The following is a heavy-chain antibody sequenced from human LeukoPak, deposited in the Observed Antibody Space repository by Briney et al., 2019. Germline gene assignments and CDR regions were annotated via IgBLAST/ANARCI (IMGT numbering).Heavy chain of an antibody. CDR1: GDSISRYY. CDR2: ISYTGST. V-gene: IGHV4-59*01. CDR3: AKEDFYYGLDV. J-gene: IGHJ6*02. Sequence: SETLSLTCTVSGDSISRYYWSWIRQPPGKGLEWIGYISYTGSTTFNPSLKSRVTISEDTSNHQFSLWLSSVTAADTAVYYCAKEDFYYGLDVWGQGTTVTVSS.